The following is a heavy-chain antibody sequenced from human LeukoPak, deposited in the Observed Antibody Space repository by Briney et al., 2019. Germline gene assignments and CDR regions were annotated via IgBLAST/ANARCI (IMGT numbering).Heavy chain of an antibody. D-gene: IGHD5-12*01. V-gene: IGHV3-30-3*01. CDR2: ISYDGNNK. J-gene: IGHJ3*02. CDR1: GFTFSSYN. CDR3: ARDLAGYGGAFDI. Sequence: GGSLRLSCAASGFTFSSYNMHWVRQAPGKGLEWVAVISYDGNNKYYADSVKGRFTISRDNSKNSLHLQMNSLRAEDTAVYYCARDLAGYGGAFDIWGQGTMVTV.